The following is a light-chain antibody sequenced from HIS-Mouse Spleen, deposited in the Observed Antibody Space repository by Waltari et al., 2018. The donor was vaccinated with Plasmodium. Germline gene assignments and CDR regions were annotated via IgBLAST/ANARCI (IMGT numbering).Light chain of an antibody. CDR3: QAWDSSTDYV. CDR2: QDS. J-gene: IGLJ1*01. V-gene: IGLV3-1*01. Sequence: SYELTLPPSVSASPGQTSSITCSADTRGERYACWYQQQPGQSPVLVIYQDSKRPSGIPERFSGSNSGNTATLTISGTQAMDEADYYCQAWDSSTDYVFGTGTKVTVL. CDR1: TRGERY.